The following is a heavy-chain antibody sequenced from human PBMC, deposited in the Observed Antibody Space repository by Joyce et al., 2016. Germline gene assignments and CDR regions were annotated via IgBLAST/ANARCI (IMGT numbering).Heavy chain of an antibody. J-gene: IGHJ5*02. V-gene: IGHV3-15*01. CDR2: IRSMPDGGTT. D-gene: IGHD1-14*01. Sequence: EVHLVESGGGLMKPGGSLRLSCAASGFPFTKSWMSWVRQAPGKGLEWVGRIRSMPDGGTTDYAAPVKGRFTISRDDSRDMVFLQMSSLKTEDTAVYYCSTDPDRGSARAWGQGTLVAVSS. CDR1: GFPFTKSW. CDR3: STDPDRGSARA.